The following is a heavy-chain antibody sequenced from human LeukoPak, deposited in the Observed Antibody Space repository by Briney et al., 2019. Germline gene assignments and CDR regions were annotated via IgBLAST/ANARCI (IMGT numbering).Heavy chain of an antibody. V-gene: IGHV4-34*01. CDR2: VNHSGST. CDR3: ARVTHFGYFQH. CDR1: GGSFSGYY. D-gene: IGHD3-10*01. Sequence: SETLSLTCAVYGGSFSGYYWSWIRQPPGKGLEWIGEVNHSGSTNYNPSLKSRVTISVDTSKNQFSLKLSSVTAADTAVYYCARVTHFGYFQHWGQGTLVTVSS. J-gene: IGHJ1*01.